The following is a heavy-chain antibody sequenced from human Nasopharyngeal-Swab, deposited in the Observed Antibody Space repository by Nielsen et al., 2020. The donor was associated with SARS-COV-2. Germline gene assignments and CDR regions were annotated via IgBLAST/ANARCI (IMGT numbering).Heavy chain of an antibody. CDR3: TRAELGAVAGVYYFDY. Sequence: PGKGLEWVGFIRSKAYGGTTEYAASVKGRFTISRGDSKSIAYLQMNSLKTEDTAVYYCTRAELGAVAGVYYFDYWGQGTLVTVSS. D-gene: IGHD6-19*01. J-gene: IGHJ4*02. V-gene: IGHV3-49*02. CDR2: IRSKAYGGTT.